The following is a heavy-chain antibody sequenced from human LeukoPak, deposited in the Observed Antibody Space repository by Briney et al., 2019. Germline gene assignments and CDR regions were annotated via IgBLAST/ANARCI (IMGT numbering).Heavy chain of an antibody. CDR2: IVVGSGNT. V-gene: IGHV1-58*01. D-gene: IGHD3-10*01. CDR1: GFTFTSSA. J-gene: IGHJ4*02. CDR3: AAAGSGSYYGFDY. Sequence: GTSVKVSCKASGFTFTSSAVQWVRQARGQRLEWIGWIVVGSGNTNYAQKFQERVTITRDMSTSTAYMELSSLRSEDTAVYYRAAAGSGSYYGFDYWGQGTLVTVSS.